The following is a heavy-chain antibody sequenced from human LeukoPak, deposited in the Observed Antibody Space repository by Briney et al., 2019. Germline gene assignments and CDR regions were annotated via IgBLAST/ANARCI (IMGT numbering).Heavy chain of an antibody. CDR1: GYTFTGYY. CDR2: INPNSGGT. V-gene: IGHV1-2*02. D-gene: IGHD6-13*01. CDR3: AASYSSSWYEDS. J-gene: IGHJ4*02. Sequence: GASVKVSCKASGYTFTGYYMHWVRQAPGQGLEWMGWINPNSGGTNYAQKFQGRVTMTRDTSISTAYMELSRLRSDDTAVCYCAASYSSSWYEDSWGQGTLVTVSS.